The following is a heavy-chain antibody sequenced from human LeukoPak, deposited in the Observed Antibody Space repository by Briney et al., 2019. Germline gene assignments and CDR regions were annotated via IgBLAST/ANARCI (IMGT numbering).Heavy chain of an antibody. Sequence: GRSLRLSCAASGFTFSSYAMHWVRQAPGKGLEWVAVISYDGSNKSYADSVKGRFTISRDNSKNTLYLQMNSLRAEDTAVYYCARDIIAGSSWWAYYYGMDVWGQGTTVTVSS. D-gene: IGHD6-13*01. CDR1: GFTFSSYA. V-gene: IGHV3-30-3*01. CDR2: ISYDGSNK. J-gene: IGHJ6*02. CDR3: ARDIIAGSSWWAYYYGMDV.